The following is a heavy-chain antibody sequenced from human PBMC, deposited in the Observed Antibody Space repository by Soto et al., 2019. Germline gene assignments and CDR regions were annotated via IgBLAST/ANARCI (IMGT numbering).Heavy chain of an antibody. CDR3: ARKTRSTSFDDAFDI. D-gene: IGHD2-2*01. J-gene: IGHJ3*02. V-gene: IGHV1-3*01. CDR1: GYTFTSYA. Sequence: GASVKVTCKASGYTFTSYAMHWVRQAPGQRLEWMGWINAGNGNTKYSQKFQGRVTITRDTSASTAHMELSSLRSEDTAVYYCARKTRSTSFDDAFDIWGQGTMVTVSS. CDR2: INAGNGNT.